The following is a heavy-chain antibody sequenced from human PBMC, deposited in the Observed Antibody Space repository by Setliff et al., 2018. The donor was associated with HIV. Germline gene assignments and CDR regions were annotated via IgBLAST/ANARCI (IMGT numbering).Heavy chain of an antibody. CDR2: INSDGSTT. V-gene: IGHV3-74*01. D-gene: IGHD3-16*02. CDR3: ARGIVHLPYYFDY. CDR1: GFTFSSYW. J-gene: IGHJ4*02. Sequence: PGGSLRLSCAASGFTFSSYWMHWVRQAPGKGLVWVSRINSDGSTTSYADSVKGRFTISRDNAKTTLYLRMNSLRAEDTAVYYCARGIVHLPYYFDYWGQGTLVTVSS.